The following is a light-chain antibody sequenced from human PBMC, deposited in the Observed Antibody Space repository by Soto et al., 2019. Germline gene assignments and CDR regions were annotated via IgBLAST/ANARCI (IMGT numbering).Light chain of an antibody. CDR3: QQYYKWPLT. V-gene: IGKV3-15*01. CDR1: QSVNSN. CDR2: GAS. Sequence: EVVMTQSPATLSVSPGSIVTLSCRASQSVNSNLAWYQQKPGQAPRLLLYGASTRATGVPARFSGSGSGTEFTLTIGNLQSEDFAVYSCQQYYKWPLTFGQGTKVDI. J-gene: IGKJ1*01.